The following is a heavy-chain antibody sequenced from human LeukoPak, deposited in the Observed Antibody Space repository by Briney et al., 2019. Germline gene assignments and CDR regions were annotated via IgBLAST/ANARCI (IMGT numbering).Heavy chain of an antibody. CDR1: GYTFTGYY. CDR2: INPDSGGT. J-gene: IGHJ4*02. V-gene: IGHV1-2*02. Sequence: ASVKVSCKASGYTFTGYYMHWVRQAPGQGLEWMGWINPDSGGTNYAQKFQGRVTMTRDTSISTAYMELSRLRSDDTAVYYCARDLTGYSDFLDYWGQGTLVTVSS. CDR3: ARDLTGYSDFLDY. D-gene: IGHD6-13*01.